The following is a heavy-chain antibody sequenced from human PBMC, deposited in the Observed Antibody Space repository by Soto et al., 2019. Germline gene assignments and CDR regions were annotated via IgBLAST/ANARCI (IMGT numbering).Heavy chain of an antibody. Sequence: QVQLQESGPGLVKPSQTLSLTCTVSGGSISSGGYYWSWIRQHPGKGLEWIGYIYYSGSTYYNPSVKSRVTISVDTSKNQFSLKLSSVTAADTAVYYCAREEYSSGQFDYWGQGTLVTVSS. J-gene: IGHJ4*02. CDR2: IYYSGST. D-gene: IGHD6-19*01. CDR3: AREEYSSGQFDY. CDR1: GGSISSGGYY. V-gene: IGHV4-31*03.